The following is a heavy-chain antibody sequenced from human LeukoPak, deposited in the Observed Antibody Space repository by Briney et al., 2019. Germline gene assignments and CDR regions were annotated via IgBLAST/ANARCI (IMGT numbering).Heavy chain of an antibody. D-gene: IGHD1-1*01. V-gene: IGHV4-4*07. CDR3: ARELGTWA. Sequence: GSLRLSCAASGFTFSDYYWSWIRQPAGKGLEWIGRIYTSGSTNYNPSLKSRVTMSVDTSKNQFSLKLSSVTAADTAVYYCARELGTWAWGQGTMVTVSS. J-gene: IGHJ3*01. CDR2: IYTSGST. CDR1: GFTFSDYY.